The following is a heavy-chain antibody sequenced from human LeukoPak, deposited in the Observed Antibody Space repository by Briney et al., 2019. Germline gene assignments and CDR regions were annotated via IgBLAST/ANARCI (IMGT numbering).Heavy chain of an antibody. Sequence: TSETLPLTCTVSGGSISSGDYYWSWIRQPPGKGLEWIGYIYYSGSTYYNPSLKSRVTISVDTSKNQFSLKLSSVTAADTAVYYCARGPYSNYGQFDYWGQGTLVTVSS. CDR1: GGSISSGDYY. V-gene: IGHV4-30-4*08. CDR3: ARGPYSNYGQFDY. J-gene: IGHJ4*02. CDR2: IYYSGST. D-gene: IGHD4-11*01.